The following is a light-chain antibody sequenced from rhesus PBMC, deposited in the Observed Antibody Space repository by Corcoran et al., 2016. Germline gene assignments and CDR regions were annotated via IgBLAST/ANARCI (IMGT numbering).Light chain of an antibody. CDR1: SSYIGAYNY. CDR3: CSDAGTYTYI. CDR2: EVT. J-gene: IGLJ1*01. V-gene: IGLV2-32*01. Sequence: QAALTQPHSVSGSPGQSVTISCTGSSSYIGAYNYVSWFQQHPGTAPKLKIYEVTKRPSGVSDRFSGSKSGNAASLTISGRQAEDEADYYGCSDAGTYTYIFGSGTRLTVL.